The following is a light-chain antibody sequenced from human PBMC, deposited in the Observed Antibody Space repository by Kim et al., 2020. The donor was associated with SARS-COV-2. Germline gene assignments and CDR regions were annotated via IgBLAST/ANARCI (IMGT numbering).Light chain of an antibody. CDR1: QMGRKY. CDR2: QDK. J-gene: IGLJ2*01. Sequence: ATGHTATLTCSGNQMGRKYVCWYQQTPGLAPVLVIFQDKKRPSRIPGRFSGSNAGSTATLTISGTQAMDEAEYYCQAWDNSTVIFGGGTQLTVL. CDR3: QAWDNSTVI. V-gene: IGLV3-1*01.